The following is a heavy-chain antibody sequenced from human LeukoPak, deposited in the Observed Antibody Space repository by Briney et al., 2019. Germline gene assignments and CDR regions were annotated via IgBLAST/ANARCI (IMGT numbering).Heavy chain of an antibody. Sequence: GASVKVSCKVSGYTLTELSMHWVRQAPGQRLEWMGWINVGNGNTKYSQKFQGRVTITRDTSASTAYMELNSLRSEDTAVYYCASSLIEVAGTAPWGQGTLVTVSS. CDR1: GYTLTELS. CDR3: ASSLIEVAGTAP. D-gene: IGHD6-19*01. V-gene: IGHV1-3*01. CDR2: INVGNGNT. J-gene: IGHJ5*02.